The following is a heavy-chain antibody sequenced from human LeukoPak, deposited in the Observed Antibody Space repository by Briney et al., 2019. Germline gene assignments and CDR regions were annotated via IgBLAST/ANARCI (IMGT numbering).Heavy chain of an antibody. Sequence: GGSLRLSCAASGFTFDDYAMHWVRQAPGKGLEWVSGISWNSGSIGYADSVKGRFTISRDNAKNSLYLQMNSLRAEDTALYYCAKDTPCSGGSCYSRAWDAFDIWGQGTMVTVSS. CDR1: GFTFDDYA. J-gene: IGHJ3*02. D-gene: IGHD2-15*01. CDR3: AKDTPCSGGSCYSRAWDAFDI. V-gene: IGHV3-9*01. CDR2: ISWNSGSI.